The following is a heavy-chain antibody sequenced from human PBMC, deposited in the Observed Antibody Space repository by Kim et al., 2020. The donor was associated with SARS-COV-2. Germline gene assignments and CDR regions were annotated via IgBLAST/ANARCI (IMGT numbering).Heavy chain of an antibody. J-gene: IGHJ6*02. D-gene: IGHD3-10*01. CDR3: ATLVGGGFGELNYYYYGMDV. V-gene: IGHV1-3*01. CDR1: GYTFTSYA. Sequence: ASVKVSCKASGYTFTSYAMHWVRQAPGQRLEWMGWINAGNGNTKYSQKFQGRVTITRDTSASTAYMELSSLRSEDTAVYYCATLVGGGFGELNYYYYGMDVWGQGTTVTVSS. CDR2: INAGNGNT.